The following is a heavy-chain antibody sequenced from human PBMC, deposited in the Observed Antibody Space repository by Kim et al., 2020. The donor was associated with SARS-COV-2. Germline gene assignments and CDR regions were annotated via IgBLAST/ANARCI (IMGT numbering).Heavy chain of an antibody. CDR3: ARAGLALADY. CDR2: IYHSGST. CDR1: GYSISSGYY. Sequence: ETLSLTCTVSGYSISSGYYWGWIRQPPGKGLEWIGSIYHSGSTYYNPSLKSRVTISVDTSKNQFSLKLSSVTAADTAVYYCARAGLALADYWGQGTLV. J-gene: IGHJ4*02. V-gene: IGHV4-38-2*02.